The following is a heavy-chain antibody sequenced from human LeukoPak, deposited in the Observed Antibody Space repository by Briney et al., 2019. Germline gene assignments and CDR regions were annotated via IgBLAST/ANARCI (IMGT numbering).Heavy chain of an antibody. CDR1: GGSISSGGYY. V-gene: IGHV4-31*03. Sequence: SETLSLTCTVSGGSISSGGYYWSWIRQHPGKGLEWIGYIYYSGSTYHNPSLKSRVTISVDTSKNQFSLKLSSVTAADTAVYYCARVYFSTVRGKDLYYFDYWGQGTLVTVSS. CDR3: ARVYFSTVRGKDLYYFDY. J-gene: IGHJ4*02. CDR2: IYYSGST. D-gene: IGHD3-10*01.